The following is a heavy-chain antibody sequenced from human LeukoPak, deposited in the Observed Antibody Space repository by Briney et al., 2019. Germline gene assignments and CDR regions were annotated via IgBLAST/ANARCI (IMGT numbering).Heavy chain of an antibody. Sequence: GGSLRLSCAASGFTLSANDMSWVRQAPGKGLEWVSRLTRNSDSTYYADSVKGRFTISRDNSKNTLYLQMNSLRAEDTAVYYCARGGGDYGDYASYYFDYWGQGTLVTVSS. D-gene: IGHD4-17*01. CDR3: ARGGGDYGDYASYYFDY. V-gene: IGHV3-66*01. CDR1: GFTLSAND. J-gene: IGHJ4*02. CDR2: TRNSDST.